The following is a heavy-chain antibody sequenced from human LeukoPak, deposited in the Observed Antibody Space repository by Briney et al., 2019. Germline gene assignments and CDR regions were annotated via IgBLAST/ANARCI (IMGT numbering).Heavy chain of an antibody. CDR3: ARDQYYDSSGCFDY. CDR1: GGTFSSYA. V-gene: IGHV1-69*04. Sequence: ASVKVSCKASGGTFSSYAISWVRQAPGQGLEWMGRIIPIFGIANYAQKFQGRATITADKSTSTAYMELSSLRSEDTAVYYCARDQYYDSSGCFDYWGQGTLVTVSS. D-gene: IGHD3-22*01. J-gene: IGHJ4*02. CDR2: IIPIFGIA.